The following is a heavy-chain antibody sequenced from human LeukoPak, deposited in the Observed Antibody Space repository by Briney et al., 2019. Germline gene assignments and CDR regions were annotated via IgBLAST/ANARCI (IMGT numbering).Heavy chain of an antibody. CDR3: ARVDSGYDAFDY. CDR2: IHYSGST. J-gene: IGHJ4*02. V-gene: IGHV4-39*07. D-gene: IGHD5-12*01. Sequence: SETLSLTCTVSGGSISSSSYYWGWIRQPPGKGLEWIGSIHYSGSTNYNPSLKSRVTISVNTSKNQFSLKVNSVTAADTAVYYCARVDSGYDAFDYWGQGTLVTVYS. CDR1: GGSISSSSYY.